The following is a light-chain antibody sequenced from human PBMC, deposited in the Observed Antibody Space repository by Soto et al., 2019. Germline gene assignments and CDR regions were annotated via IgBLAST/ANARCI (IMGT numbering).Light chain of an antibody. V-gene: IGKV3-11*01. Sequence: LTQSQANLSLSTEEVDPRCCRASQSVNYYLAWYQQKPGQAPRLLIYEASNRATGIPARFSGSGSGTDFTLTIISLGPEDCAVYYCQERTSWPPWTFGQGTKVDIK. CDR3: QERTSWPPWT. CDR1: QSVNYY. CDR2: EAS. J-gene: IGKJ1*01.